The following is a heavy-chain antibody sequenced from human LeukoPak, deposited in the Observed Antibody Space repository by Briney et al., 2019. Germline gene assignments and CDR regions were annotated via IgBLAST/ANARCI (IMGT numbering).Heavy chain of an antibody. CDR3: AKARGTLPLGY. J-gene: IGHJ4*02. V-gene: IGHV3-23*01. CDR1: GFTFFNYA. CDR2: VDGSGHTT. Sequence: GGSLRLSCAASGFTFFNYAMNWIRQAPGRGLEWVSAVDGSGHTTFYAESVRGRFTISRENSKNSLYLQMNSLRAEDTAIYYCAKARGTLPLGYLGQGTPVTVSS. D-gene: IGHD3-16*01.